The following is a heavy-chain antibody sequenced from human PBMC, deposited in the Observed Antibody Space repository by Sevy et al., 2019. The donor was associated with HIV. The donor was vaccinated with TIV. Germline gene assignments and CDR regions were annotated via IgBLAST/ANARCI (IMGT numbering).Heavy chain of an antibody. Sequence: GGSLRLSCAASGFAFSSYEMNWVRQAPGKGLEWVSYISSSGKSISYADSVKGRFTISRDNAKNSLYLQMNSLRAEDTAVYYCARDFPPSATIVAHFDYWGQGILVTVSS. CDR2: ISSSGKSI. J-gene: IGHJ4*02. CDR1: GFAFSSYE. V-gene: IGHV3-48*03. CDR3: ARDFPPSATIVAHFDY. D-gene: IGHD5-12*01.